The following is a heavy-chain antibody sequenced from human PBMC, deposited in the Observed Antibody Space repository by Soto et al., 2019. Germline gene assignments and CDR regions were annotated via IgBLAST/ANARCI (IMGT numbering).Heavy chain of an antibody. J-gene: IGHJ2*01. CDR2: IIPIFGTA. CDR3: AQGPLRIAAAGTIGFWYFDL. D-gene: IGHD6-13*01. V-gene: IGHV1-69*12. Sequence: QVQLVQSGAEVKKPGSSVKVSCKASGGTFSSYAISWVRQAPGQGLEWMGGIIPIFGTANYAQKFQGRVTITGDESTSTAYMELSSLRSEATAVYYCAQGPLRIAAAGTIGFWYFDLWGRGTLVTVSS. CDR1: GGTFSSYA.